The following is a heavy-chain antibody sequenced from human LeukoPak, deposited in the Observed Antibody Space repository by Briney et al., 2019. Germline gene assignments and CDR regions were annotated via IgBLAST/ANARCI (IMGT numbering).Heavy chain of an antibody. V-gene: IGHV3-23*01. CDR2: IGGSGGNI. CDR1: GFMFSSYD. Sequence: GGSLRLSCEASGFMFSSYDMSWVRQAPGKGLEWVAGIGGSGGNIKYADSVKGRFTISRDNSRNILYLQMNSLRAEDTAVYHCAKEVSSGTRFEYWGRGSLVTVSS. CDR3: AKEVSSGTRFEY. J-gene: IGHJ4*02. D-gene: IGHD3-22*01.